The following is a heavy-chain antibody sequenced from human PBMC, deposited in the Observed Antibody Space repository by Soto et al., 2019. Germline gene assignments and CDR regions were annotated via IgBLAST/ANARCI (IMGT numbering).Heavy chain of an antibody. CDR3: SRHKNDFWSGPDYGLDA. J-gene: IGHJ6*02. V-gene: IGHV3-73*01. Sequence: PGGSLRLSCAASGFTFSGSAIHWVRQASGKGLEWVGRIRSKANDYATTYAASVKGRFTMSRDDSNTAYLQMMNLKSEDTAVHFCSRHKNDFWSGPDYGLDAWGQGTTVTVSS. CDR2: IRSKANDYAT. CDR1: GFTFSGSA. D-gene: IGHD3-3*01.